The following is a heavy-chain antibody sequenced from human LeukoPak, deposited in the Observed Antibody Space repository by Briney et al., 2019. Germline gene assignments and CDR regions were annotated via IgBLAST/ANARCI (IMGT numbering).Heavy chain of an antibody. CDR1: GFTVSSNY. CDR3: ARDFGSYSPSDY. D-gene: IGHD1-26*01. J-gene: IGHJ4*02. CDR2: IYSGGST. V-gene: IGHV3-53*01. Sequence: GGSLRLSCAASGFTVSSNYMSWVRQAPGKGLEWVSVIYSGGSTYYADSVKGRFTISRDNSKNTLYLQMSSLRAEDTAVYYCARDFGSYSPSDYWGQGTLVTVSS.